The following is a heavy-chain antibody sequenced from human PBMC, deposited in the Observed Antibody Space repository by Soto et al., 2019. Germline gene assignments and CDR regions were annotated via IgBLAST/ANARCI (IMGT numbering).Heavy chain of an antibody. D-gene: IGHD6-13*01. Sequence: GGSLRLSCAASGFNFSSYWMHWVRQALGKGLVWVSRINSDGSRRMYADSVKGRFTISRDNAKKTVYVQMNSLRAEDTAVYYCARVRYSSPPFEIDRYGMDVWGQGTTVTVSS. CDR1: GFNFSSYW. J-gene: IGHJ6*02. CDR2: INSDGSRR. CDR3: ARVRYSSPPFEIDRYGMDV. V-gene: IGHV3-74*03.